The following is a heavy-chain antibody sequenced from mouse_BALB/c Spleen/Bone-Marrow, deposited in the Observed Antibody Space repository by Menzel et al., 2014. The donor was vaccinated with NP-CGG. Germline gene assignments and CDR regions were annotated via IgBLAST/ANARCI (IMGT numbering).Heavy chain of an antibody. CDR1: GFTFSSFG. D-gene: IGHD2-4*01. Sequence: EVQLQESGGGLVQPGGSRKLSCAASGFTFSSFGMHWIRQAPEKGLEWVAYISSGSNTIYYEDTVKGRFTISRDNPKNTLFLQMTSLRSEDTATYYCARRGTMITAGPFAYWGQGTLVTVSA. CDR3: ARRGTMITAGPFAY. J-gene: IGHJ3*01. V-gene: IGHV5-17*02. CDR2: ISSGSNTI.